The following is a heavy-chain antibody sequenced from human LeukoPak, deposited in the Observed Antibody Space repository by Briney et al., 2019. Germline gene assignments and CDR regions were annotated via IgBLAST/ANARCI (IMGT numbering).Heavy chain of an antibody. CDR3: AGVGYDYPGDY. V-gene: IGHV3-74*01. J-gene: IGHJ4*02. D-gene: IGHD5-12*01. CDR1: GFTFSSYW. CDR2: INSDGSST. Sequence: GGSLRLSCAASGFTFSSYWMHWVRQAPGKGLVWVSRINSDGSSTSYADSVKGRFTISRDNAKNALYLQMNSLRAEDTAVYYCAGVGYDYPGDYWGQGTLVTVSS.